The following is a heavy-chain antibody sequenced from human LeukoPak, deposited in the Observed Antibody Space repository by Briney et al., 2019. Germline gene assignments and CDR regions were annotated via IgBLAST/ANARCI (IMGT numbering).Heavy chain of an antibody. D-gene: IGHD6-13*01. CDR1: GFTFSSYG. J-gene: IGHJ4*02. Sequence: PGGSLRLSCAASGFTFSSYGMHWVRQAPGKGLEWVAVIWYDGSNKYYADSVKGRFTISRDNSKNTLYLQMNSLRAEDTAVYYCARDPISLRSSSPFDYWGQGTLVTVSS. V-gene: IGHV3-33*01. CDR3: ARDPISLRSSSPFDY. CDR2: IWYDGSNK.